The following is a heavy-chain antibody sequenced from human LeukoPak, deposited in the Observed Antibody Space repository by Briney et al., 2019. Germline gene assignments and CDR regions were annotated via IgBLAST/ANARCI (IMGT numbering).Heavy chain of an antibody. V-gene: IGHV3-11*04. CDR3: ARDRSEWEVRSYYFDY. CDR2: ISSTGSNI. CDR1: GFTFRDYY. J-gene: IGHJ4*02. D-gene: IGHD1-26*01. Sequence: NSGGSLRLSCAASGFTFRDYYMGWIRQAPGRGLEWISFISSTGSNIYYADSVRGRFTVSRDNAKNSVSLQMNNLRAEDTAVYYCARDRSEWEVRSYYFDYWGQGNLVTVSS.